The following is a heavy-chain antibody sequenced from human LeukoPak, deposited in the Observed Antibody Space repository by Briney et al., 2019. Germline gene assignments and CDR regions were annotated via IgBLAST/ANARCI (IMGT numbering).Heavy chain of an antibody. CDR3: ARRYCSSTSCLLDY. CDR1: GFTFNRYE. Sequence: GGSLRLSCVASGFTFNRYEMKWVRQAPGKGLEWVSHISSSGSTIYNADSVKGRFTISRDNAKNSLYLQMNSLRAEDTAVYYCARRYCSSTSCLLDYWGQGTLVTVSS. V-gene: IGHV3-48*03. J-gene: IGHJ4*02. CDR2: ISSSGSTI. D-gene: IGHD2-2*01.